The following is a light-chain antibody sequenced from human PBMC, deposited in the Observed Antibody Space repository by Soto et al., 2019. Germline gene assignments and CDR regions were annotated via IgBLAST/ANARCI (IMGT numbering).Light chain of an antibody. Sequence: EIVMTQSPATLSVSPGERATLSCRASKSVSSNLAWYQQKPGQAPRLLIYGASTRATGIPARFSGSGSGTEFTLTISSLQCEDFAVYYCQQYNNWPLFGGGTKVEIK. CDR1: KSVSSN. V-gene: IGKV3-15*01. CDR2: GAS. CDR3: QQYNNWPL. J-gene: IGKJ4*01.